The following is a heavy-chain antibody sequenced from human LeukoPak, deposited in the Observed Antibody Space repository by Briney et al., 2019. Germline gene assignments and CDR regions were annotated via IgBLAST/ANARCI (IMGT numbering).Heavy chain of an antibody. CDR1: GFTFSSYE. J-gene: IGHJ4*02. D-gene: IGHD5-18*01. Sequence: GGSLRLSCAASGFTFSSYEMNWVRQAPGKGLEWVSYISSSGSTIYYADSVKGRFTISRDNAKNSLYLQMNSLRAEDTAVYYCARDGAGGYSYGSFDYWGQGTLVTVSS. CDR3: ARDGAGGYSYGSFDY. CDR2: ISSSGSTI. V-gene: IGHV3-48*03.